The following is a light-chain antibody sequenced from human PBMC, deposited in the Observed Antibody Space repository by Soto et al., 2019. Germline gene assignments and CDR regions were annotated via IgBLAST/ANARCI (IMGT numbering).Light chain of an antibody. Sequence: QSVLTQPPSVSGAPGQRVTISCTGSSSNIWAGYDVHWYQQLPGTAPTLIIYGNTNRPSGVSDRFSGSRSGTSASLAIAGLQAEDEADYYCQAYDSRSASKVFGTGTKLTVL. CDR2: GNT. V-gene: IGLV1-40*01. CDR1: SSNIWAGYD. CDR3: QAYDSRSASKV. J-gene: IGLJ1*01.